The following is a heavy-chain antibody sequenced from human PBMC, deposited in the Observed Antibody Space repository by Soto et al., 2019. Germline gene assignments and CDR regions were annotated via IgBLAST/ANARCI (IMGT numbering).Heavy chain of an antibody. J-gene: IGHJ5*02. Sequence: PSETLSLTCTVSCGSISSGAYYWGWIRQHPGKGLEWIGYISHRGTAYYTPSLKSRVSLSVDPSKSQFSLNVTSLTAADTAVYYCARVSATGTRWFDPWGPGTLVTVSS. D-gene: IGHD6-13*01. CDR3: ARVSATGTRWFDP. CDR2: ISHRGTA. V-gene: IGHV4-31*02. CDR1: CGSISSGAYY.